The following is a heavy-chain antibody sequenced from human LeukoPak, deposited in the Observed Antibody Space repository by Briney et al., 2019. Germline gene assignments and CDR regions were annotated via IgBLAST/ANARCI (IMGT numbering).Heavy chain of an antibody. D-gene: IGHD3-10*01. CDR2: TNPNSGGT. J-gene: IGHJ5*02. CDR3: ARRPRPKWFGDQDNWFDP. CDR1: GYTFTGYY. V-gene: IGHV1-2*04. Sequence: ASVKVSCKASGYTFTGYYMHWVRQAPGQGLEWMGWTNPNSGGTNYAQKFQGWVTMTRDTSISTAYMELSRLRSDDSAVYYCARRPRPKWFGDQDNWFDPWGQGTLVTVSS.